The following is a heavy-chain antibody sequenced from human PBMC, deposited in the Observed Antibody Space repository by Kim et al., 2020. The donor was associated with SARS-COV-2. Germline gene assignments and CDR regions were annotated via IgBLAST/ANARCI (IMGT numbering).Heavy chain of an antibody. Sequence: SETLSLTCAVYGGSFSGYYWSWIRQPPGKGLEWIGEINHSGSTNYNPSLKSRVTISVDTSKNQFSLKLSSVTAADTAVYYCARGSPGGFDYWGQGTLVTVSS. CDR1: GGSFSGYY. V-gene: IGHV4-34*01. CDR2: INHSGST. J-gene: IGHJ4*02. D-gene: IGHD1-26*01. CDR3: ARGSPGGFDY.